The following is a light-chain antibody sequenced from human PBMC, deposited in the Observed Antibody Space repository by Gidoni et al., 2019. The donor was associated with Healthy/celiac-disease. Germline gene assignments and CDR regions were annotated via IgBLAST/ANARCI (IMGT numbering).Light chain of an antibody. J-gene: IGKJ4*01. CDR3: QQYGSSPRLT. V-gene: IGKV3-20*01. CDR1: QSVSSSY. CDR2: GAS. Sequence: IVLTQSPAPLSLSPGERATLSCRASQSVSSSYLAWYQQKPGQAPRLLIYGASSRATGIPYRFSGSGSGTDFTLTISRLEPEDFAVYYCQQYGSSPRLTFGGGTKVEIK.